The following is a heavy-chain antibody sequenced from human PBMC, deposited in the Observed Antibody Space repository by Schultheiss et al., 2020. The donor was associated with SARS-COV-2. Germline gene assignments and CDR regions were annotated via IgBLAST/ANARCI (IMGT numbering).Heavy chain of an antibody. CDR2: IIPILGTA. CDR3: ASSTGGYCSGGSCYPHWYFDL. V-gene: IGHV1-69*11. CDR1: GGTFSSYA. D-gene: IGHD2-15*01. Sequence: SVKVSCKASGGTFSSYAISWVRQAPGQGLEWMGRIIPILGTANYAQKFQGRVTITADESTSTAYMELSSLRSEDTAVYYCASSTGGYCSGGSCYPHWYFDLWGRGTLVTVSS. J-gene: IGHJ2*01.